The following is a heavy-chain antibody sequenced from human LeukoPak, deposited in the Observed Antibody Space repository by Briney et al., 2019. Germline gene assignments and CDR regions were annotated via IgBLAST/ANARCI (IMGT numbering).Heavy chain of an antibody. J-gene: IGHJ5*02. Sequence: PGGSLRLSCAASGFTFDDYDMSWARQVPGKGLEWVSGITWNGDKTGYADSVKGRFAISRDNTRNSLYLQMSSLRAEDTALYYCARAPFCSSTAGCYFEDWFDPWGPGTLVIVSS. D-gene: IGHD2-2*01. CDR2: ITWNGDKT. V-gene: IGHV3-20*04. CDR3: ARAPFCSSTAGCYFEDWFDP. CDR1: GFTFDDYD.